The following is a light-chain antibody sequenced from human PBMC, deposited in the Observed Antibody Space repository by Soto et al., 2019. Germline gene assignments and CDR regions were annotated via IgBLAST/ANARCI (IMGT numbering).Light chain of an antibody. CDR1: HSIGNY. J-gene: IGKJ1*01. Sequence: VLTQSPATLSLSPGERATLSCRASHSIGNYLVWYQQKPGQAPRLLIYDATKRAIGIPARFSGSGSGTDFSLTIGGLEPEDLAVYYCQQRSNWPPWTFGQGTKVEIK. CDR3: QQRSNWPPWT. CDR2: DAT. V-gene: IGKV3-11*01.